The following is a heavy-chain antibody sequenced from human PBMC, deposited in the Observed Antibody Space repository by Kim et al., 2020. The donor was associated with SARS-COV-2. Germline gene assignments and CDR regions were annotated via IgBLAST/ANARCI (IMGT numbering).Heavy chain of an antibody. J-gene: IGHJ4*02. V-gene: IGHV1-18*01. CDR2: ISAYNGNT. Sequence: ASVKVSCKASGYTFTSYGISWVRQAPGQGLEWMGWISAYNGNTNYAQKLQGRVTMTTDTSTSTAYMELRSLRSDDTAVYYCARALTWFGDSYFDYWGQGTLVTVSS. D-gene: IGHD3-10*01. CDR3: ARALTWFGDSYFDY. CDR1: GYTFTSYG.